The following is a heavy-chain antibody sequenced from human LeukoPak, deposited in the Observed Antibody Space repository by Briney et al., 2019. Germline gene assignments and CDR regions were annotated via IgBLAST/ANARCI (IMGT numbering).Heavy chain of an antibody. D-gene: IGHD2-2*01. Sequence: GGSLRLSCAASGFTFSSYAMSWVRQAPGKGLEWVSAISGSGGSTYYADSVKGRFTISRDNSKNTLYLQMNSLRAEDTAVYYCAKDLYCSSTSCSAASDYWGQGTLAAVSS. V-gene: IGHV3-23*01. CDR1: GFTFSSYA. CDR3: AKDLYCSSTSCSAASDY. J-gene: IGHJ4*02. CDR2: ISGSGGST.